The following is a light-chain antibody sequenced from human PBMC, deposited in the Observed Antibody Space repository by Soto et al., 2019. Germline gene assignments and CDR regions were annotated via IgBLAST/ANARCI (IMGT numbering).Light chain of an antibody. CDR1: QSVSNNY. CDR3: QQYGSSPRM. J-gene: IGKJ1*01. CDR2: GAS. Sequence: EIVLTQSPGTLSLSPGERATLSCRASQSVSNNYLAWYQQKPGQAPRLLIYGASSRATGFPDRFSGSGSGTDFTLTINRLEPEDFAVYYCQQYGSSPRMFGQGTKVEIK. V-gene: IGKV3-20*01.